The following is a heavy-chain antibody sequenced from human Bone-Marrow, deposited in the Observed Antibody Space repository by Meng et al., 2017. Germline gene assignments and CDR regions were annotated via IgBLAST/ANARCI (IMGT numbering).Heavy chain of an antibody. V-gene: IGHV3-53*04. D-gene: IGHD3-22*01. J-gene: IGHJ6*02. CDR1: GFTVSSNY. CDR3: ARGGDYYDSSGYEANYGMDV. CDR2: IYSGGST. Sequence: GGSPRLSCAASGFTVSSNYMSWVRQAPGKGLEWVSVIYSGGSTYYADSVKGRFTISRHNSKNTLYLQMNSLRAEDTAVYYCARGGDYYDSSGYEANYGMDVWGQGTTVTVSS.